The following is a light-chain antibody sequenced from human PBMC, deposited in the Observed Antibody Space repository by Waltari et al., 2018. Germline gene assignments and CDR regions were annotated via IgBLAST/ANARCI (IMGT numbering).Light chain of an antibody. J-gene: IGKJ2*01. CDR2: AAT. CDR1: QGIGSS. Sequence: DIQMTQSPSSLSASVGATVTITCRASQGIGSSLNWFQQKPGKPPKVLIYAATALHSGIPSRFSGSGSGTEFTLTISSLQPEDFAVYYCLQHGNYPYTFGQGTKLEIK. V-gene: IGKV1-17*01. CDR3: LQHGNYPYT.